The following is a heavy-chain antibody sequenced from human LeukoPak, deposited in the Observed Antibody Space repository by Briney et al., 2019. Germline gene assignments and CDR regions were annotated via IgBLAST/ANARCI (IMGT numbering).Heavy chain of an antibody. J-gene: IGHJ4*02. Sequence: GGSLRLSCAASRFTFSRYAMSWVRQAPGKGLEWVSALSGSGDSTYYADSVKGRFTISRDNSKNTLYLQMSSLRAEDTAVYYCAFKGAAGLYWGQGNLVTVSS. CDR2: LSGSGDST. CDR1: RFTFSRYA. CDR3: AFKGAAGLY. D-gene: IGHD4/OR15-4a*01. V-gene: IGHV3-23*01.